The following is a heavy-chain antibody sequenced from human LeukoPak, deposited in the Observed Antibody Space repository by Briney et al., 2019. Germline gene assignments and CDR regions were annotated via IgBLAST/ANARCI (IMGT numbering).Heavy chain of an antibody. CDR2: INHSGST. CDR1: GGSISSSSYY. V-gene: IGHV4-39*07. J-gene: IGHJ3*02. D-gene: IGHD5-18*01. CDR3: ARGDRGIQLWWVDAFDI. Sequence: SETLSLTCTVSGGSISSSSYYWGWIRQPPGKGLEWIGEINHSGSTNYNPSLKSRVTISVDTSKNQFSLKLSSVTAADTAVYYCARGDRGIQLWWVDAFDIWGQGTMVTVSS.